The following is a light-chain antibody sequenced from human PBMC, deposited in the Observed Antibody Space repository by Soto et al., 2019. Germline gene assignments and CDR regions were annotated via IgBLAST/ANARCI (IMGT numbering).Light chain of an antibody. CDR2: EVS. CDR1: SSDVGGYNC. CDR3: SSYAGSNIPVV. J-gene: IGLJ2*01. Sequence: QSALTQPPSASGSPGQSVTISCTGTSSDVGGYNCVSWYQQQPGKAPKLMIYEVSKRPSGVPDRFSGSKSGNTASLTVSGLQAEDEADYYCSSYAGSNIPVVFGGGTK. V-gene: IGLV2-8*01.